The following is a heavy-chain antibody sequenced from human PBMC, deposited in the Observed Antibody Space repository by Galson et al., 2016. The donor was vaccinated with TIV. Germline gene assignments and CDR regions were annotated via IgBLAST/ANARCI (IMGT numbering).Heavy chain of an antibody. Sequence: SLRLSCAASGFTFDDYGMSWVRQAPGKGLEWVSGINWNGGSTGYADSVKGRFTISRDNAKNSLYLQMNSLRAEDTAVYYCARDPLYCGGDCYYDYWGQGTLVTVSS. CDR2: INWNGGST. V-gene: IGHV3-20*04. D-gene: IGHD2-21*01. J-gene: IGHJ4*02. CDR3: ARDPLYCGGDCYYDY. CDR1: GFTFDDYG.